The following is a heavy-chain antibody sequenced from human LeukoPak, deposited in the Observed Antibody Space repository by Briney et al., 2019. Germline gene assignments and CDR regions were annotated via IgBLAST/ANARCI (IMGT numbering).Heavy chain of an antibody. CDR1: GFNFSSLG. Sequence: GGSLRLSCAASGFNFSSLGMHWVRQAPGKGLEWVSAISGSVSYTYYADSVKGRVTISRDNSKNTLYLQMNSLRAEDSAEYYWAKSSDFWSGYWGYFDYWGQGTLVTVSS. V-gene: IGHV3-23*01. D-gene: IGHD3-3*01. CDR3: AKSSDFWSGYWGYFDY. CDR2: ISGSVSYT. J-gene: IGHJ4*02.